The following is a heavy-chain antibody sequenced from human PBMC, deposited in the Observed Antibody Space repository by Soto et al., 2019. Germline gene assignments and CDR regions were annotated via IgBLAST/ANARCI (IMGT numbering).Heavy chain of an antibody. D-gene: IGHD3-10*01. J-gene: IGHJ4*02. CDR3: ARSPPSSYYGGSGTFDY. CDR1: GGFTSTNNW. V-gene: IGHV4-4*02. CDR2: AYHSGST. Sequence: QLQLQESGPGLVRPSGTLSLTCAVSGGFTSTNNWWSWVRQPPGKGLEWIGDAYHSGSTEYNTSLKSRVSISVDKSKNQISLKRTSATAADTAVYYCARSPPSSYYGGSGTFDYWGQGTLVTVSS.